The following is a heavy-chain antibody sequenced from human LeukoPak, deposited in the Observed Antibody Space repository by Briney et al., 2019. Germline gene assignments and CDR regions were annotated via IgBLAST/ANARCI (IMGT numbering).Heavy chain of an antibody. CDR1: GFTFSSYA. CDR2: ISGYGTDT. CDR3: AKAGRSGNYYYGMDV. D-gene: IGHD1-26*01. Sequence: GRSLRLSCAASGFTFSSYAMNWVRQAPGKGLEWVSVISGYGTDTYYADSVKGRFTISRDNSRNVLYLQMNSLRAEDTAVYYCAKAGRSGNYYYGMDVWGPGTTVTVSS. V-gene: IGHV3-23*01. J-gene: IGHJ6*02.